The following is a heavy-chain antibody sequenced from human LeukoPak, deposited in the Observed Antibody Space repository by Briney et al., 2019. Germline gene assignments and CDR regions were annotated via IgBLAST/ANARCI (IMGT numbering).Heavy chain of an antibody. J-gene: IGHJ4*02. V-gene: IGHV3-23*01. CDR1: GFTFSSYA. D-gene: IGHD2-2*01. Sequence: PGGSLRLSCAAPGFTFSSYAMSWVRQAPGKGLEWVSAISASGGSTFYADSVKGRFTISRDNSKNTLFLQMNSLRVEDTAVYYCAKETKTRGGPIDYWGQGTLVTVSS. CDR2: ISASGGST. CDR3: AKETKTRGGPIDY.